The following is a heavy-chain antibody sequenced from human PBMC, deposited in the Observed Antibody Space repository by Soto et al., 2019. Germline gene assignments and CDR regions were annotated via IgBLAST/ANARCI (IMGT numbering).Heavy chain of an antibody. CDR1: GGSFSRYY. J-gene: IGHJ6*04. CDR3: ARTYSVRTAKVNIGIDG. CDR2: INHSGST. Sequence: PSATLRLTWAFYGGSFSRYYCSCIRQPPGKRLEWIGEINHSGSTNYNQSLKSRVTISVDTSKNPFSLKLSSVTAADTAVYYCARTYSVRTAKVNIGIDGWGKRYTVTVYS. V-gene: IGHV4-34*01. D-gene: IGHD1-1*01.